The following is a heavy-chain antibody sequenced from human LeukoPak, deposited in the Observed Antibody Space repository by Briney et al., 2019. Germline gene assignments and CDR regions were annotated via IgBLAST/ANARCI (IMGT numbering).Heavy chain of an antibody. J-gene: IGHJ4*02. V-gene: IGHV3-11*04. D-gene: IGHD3-22*01. CDR2: ISSSGSAI. CDR3: ARDGGYYDFDY. Sequence: GGSLRLSCAASGFTFSDYYMSWIRQAPGKGLEWVSYISSSGSAIYYADSVKGRFTICRDNAKNSLYLQMNSLIAEDTAVYYWARDGGYYDFDYWGQGTLVTVSS. CDR1: GFTFSDYY.